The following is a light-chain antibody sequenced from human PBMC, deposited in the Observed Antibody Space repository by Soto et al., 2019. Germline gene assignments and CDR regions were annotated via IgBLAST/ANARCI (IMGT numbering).Light chain of an antibody. Sequence: DIQLTQSPSFLSASVGDRVTITCRASQGISSYLAWYQQKPGKAPKLLIYAASTLQSGVPSRFSGSGSGTEFTLTISSLQPXXFAXYXCXHLDSYSTFGQGTRLEIK. CDR2: AAS. J-gene: IGKJ5*01. CDR1: QGISSY. CDR3: XHLDSYST. V-gene: IGKV1-9*01.